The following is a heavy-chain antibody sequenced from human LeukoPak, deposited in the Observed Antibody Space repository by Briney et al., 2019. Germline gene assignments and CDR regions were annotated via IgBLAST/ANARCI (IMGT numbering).Heavy chain of an antibody. J-gene: IGHJ5*02. D-gene: IGHD2-2*01. V-gene: IGHV3-48*04. CDR2: ISSSSSTI. CDR3: ARDRWNLHCSSTSCYRGNNWFDP. CDR1: GFTFSSYS. Sequence: GGSLRLSCAASGFTFSSYSMNWVRQAPGKGLEWVSYISSSSSTIYYADSVKGRFTISRDNAKNSLYLQMNSLRAEDTAVYYCARDRWNLHCSSTSCYRGNNWFDPWGQGTLVTVSS.